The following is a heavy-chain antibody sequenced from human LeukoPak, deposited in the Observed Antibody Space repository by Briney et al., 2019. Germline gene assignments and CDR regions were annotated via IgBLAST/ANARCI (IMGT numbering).Heavy chain of an antibody. V-gene: IGHV3-23*01. CDR1: GFTFRIYG. CDR2: ISGSGGST. CDR3: AKAQATAGSNWFDP. J-gene: IGHJ5*02. Sequence: GGSLRLSCAASGFTFRIYGMSWVRQAPGKGLEWVSGISGSGGSTYYADSVKGRFTISRDNSKNTLYLQMNSLRAEDTAVYYCAKAQATAGSNWFDPWGQGTLVTVSS. D-gene: IGHD6-13*01.